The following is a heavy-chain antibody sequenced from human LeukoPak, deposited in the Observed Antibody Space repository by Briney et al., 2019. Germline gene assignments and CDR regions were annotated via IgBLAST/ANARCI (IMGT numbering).Heavy chain of an antibody. J-gene: IGHJ5*02. CDR3: ARSQTGVRGVNNWFDP. CDR1: GYTFTSYD. Sequence: ASVKVSCKASGYTFTSYDINWVRQATGQGLEWMGWMNPNSGNTGYAQKFQGRVTMTRNTSISTAYMELSSLRSEDTAVYYCARSQTGVRGVNNWFDPSGQGTLVTVSS. D-gene: IGHD3-10*01. CDR2: MNPNSGNT. V-gene: IGHV1-8*01.